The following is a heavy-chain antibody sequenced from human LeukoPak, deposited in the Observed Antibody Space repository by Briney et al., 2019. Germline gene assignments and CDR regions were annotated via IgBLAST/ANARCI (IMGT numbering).Heavy chain of an antibody. J-gene: IGHJ4*02. D-gene: IGHD6-13*01. Sequence: PGGSLRLSCAASAFTFRSYRMTWVRQAPGKGLEWVADIKEDGSEKYYVDSVKGRFTISRDNAKNSLYLQMNSQRVKDTAVYYCARGGFSSSWYISRDYWGQGTLVTVSS. CDR1: AFTFRSYR. CDR2: IKEDGSEK. CDR3: ARGGFSSSWYISRDY. V-gene: IGHV3-7*04.